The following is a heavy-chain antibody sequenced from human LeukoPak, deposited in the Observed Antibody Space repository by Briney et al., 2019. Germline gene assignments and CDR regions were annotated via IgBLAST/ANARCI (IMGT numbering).Heavy chain of an antibody. CDR3: VVCLRSSWYHYGMDV. CDR2: ISGRGDYT. J-gene: IGHJ6*04. CDR1: GFTFSTYV. V-gene: IGHV3-23*01. D-gene: IGHD6-13*01. Sequence: GGSLRLSCAASGFTFSTYVMTWVRQAPGKGLEWVSVISGRGDYTYYADSMKGRFTISRDNSKNSLFLQMNSLRAEDTAVYYCVVCLRSSWYHYGMDVWSKGTTVTV.